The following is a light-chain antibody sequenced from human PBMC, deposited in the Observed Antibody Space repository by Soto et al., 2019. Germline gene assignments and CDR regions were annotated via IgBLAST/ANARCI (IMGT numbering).Light chain of an antibody. CDR2: GAS. CDR3: QQYGSSPPIT. CDR1: QSVASSY. J-gene: IGKJ5*01. Sequence: EIVLTQYPGTLSLSPGERATLSCRASQSVASSYLAWYRQKPGQAPRLLIYGASSRATGIPDRFSGSGSGTDFTLTISRLEPEDFAVYYCQQYGSSPPITFGQGTLLEIK. V-gene: IGKV3-20*01.